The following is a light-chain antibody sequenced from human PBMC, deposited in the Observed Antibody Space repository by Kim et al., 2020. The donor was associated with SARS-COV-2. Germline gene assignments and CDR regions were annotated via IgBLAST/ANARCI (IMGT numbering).Light chain of an antibody. Sequence: GPRVTISCSGSSSNIGSNTVTWYQQHPGTAPKLLIYSNNQRPSGVPDRFSGSKSGTSASLAISGLQSEDEADYYCSTWDDSLNGPVFGGGTQLTVL. CDR2: SNN. V-gene: IGLV1-44*01. CDR3: STWDDSLNGPV. J-gene: IGLJ2*01. CDR1: SSNIGSNT.